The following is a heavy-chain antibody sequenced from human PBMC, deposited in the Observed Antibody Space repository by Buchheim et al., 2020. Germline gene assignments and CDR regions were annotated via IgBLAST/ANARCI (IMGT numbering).Heavy chain of an antibody. Sequence: DVQLLESGGGLVQPGGSLRLSCAASGFTFSIYAMTWVRQAPGKGLKWVSTITGSGVSTYYADSVKGRFTLSRDNSKNTLYLQMNSLRTEDTAVYYCARVPDSSRALDYWGQGTL. CDR1: GFTFSIYA. CDR2: ITGSGVST. CDR3: ARVPDSSRALDY. V-gene: IGHV3-23*01. J-gene: IGHJ4*02. D-gene: IGHD3-22*01.